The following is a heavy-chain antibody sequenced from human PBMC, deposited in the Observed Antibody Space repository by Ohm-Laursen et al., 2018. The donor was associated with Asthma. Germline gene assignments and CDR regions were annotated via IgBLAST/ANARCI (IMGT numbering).Heavy chain of an antibody. V-gene: IGHV1-2*06. D-gene: IGHD2-15*01. Sequence: SSVKVSCKASGYTFTGYYMHWVRQAPGQGLEWMGRINPNSGGTNYAQKFQGRVTMTRDTSTSTVYMELSSLRSEDTAVYYCARAHSKLRDGMDVWGQGTTVTVSS. J-gene: IGHJ6*02. CDR2: INPNSGGT. CDR1: GYTFTGYY. CDR3: ARAHSKLRDGMDV.